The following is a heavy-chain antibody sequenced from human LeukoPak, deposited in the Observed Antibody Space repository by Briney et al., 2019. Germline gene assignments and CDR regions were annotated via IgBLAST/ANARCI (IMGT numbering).Heavy chain of an antibody. CDR3: ARDFSPINPPYVEMQVKNDY. CDR2: INNSGGRR. V-gene: IGHV1-46*01. CDR1: GYTFTSYY. J-gene: IGHJ4*02. Sequence: GAAVKVSCKASGYTFTSYYMHWVRQAPGQGLEWMGIINNSGGRRSYAQKFQGRVTMTTDTSTSTVYMELSSQRSEDTAVYYCARDFSPINPPYVEMQVKNDYWGQGTLVAVSS. D-gene: IGHD5-24*01.